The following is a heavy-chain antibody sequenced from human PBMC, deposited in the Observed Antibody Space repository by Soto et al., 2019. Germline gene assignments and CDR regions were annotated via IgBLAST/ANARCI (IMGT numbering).Heavy chain of an antibody. J-gene: IGHJ4*02. CDR3: ARDSRPGDNLFDY. CDR2: ISSSSSYT. D-gene: IGHD2-21*01. Sequence: GSLRLSCAASGFTFSDYYMSWIRQAPGKGLEWVSYISSSSSYTNYADSVKGRFTISRDNAKNSLYLQMNSLRAEDTAVYYCARDSRPGDNLFDYWGQGTQVTVSS. CDR1: GFTFSDYY. V-gene: IGHV3-11*06.